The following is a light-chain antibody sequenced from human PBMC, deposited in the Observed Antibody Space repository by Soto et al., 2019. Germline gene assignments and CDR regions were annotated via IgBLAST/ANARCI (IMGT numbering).Light chain of an antibody. CDR2: GAS. CDR1: QSVSSS. J-gene: IGKJ4*01. V-gene: IGKV3-15*01. CDR3: QQYGSPPLT. Sequence: EIMMTQSPATLSVSPGERATLSCRASQSVSSSLAWYQQKPGQAPRLLIYGASTRATGIPARFSGSGSGTEFTLTISSLQSEDFAVYHCQQYGSPPLTFGGGTKVEIK.